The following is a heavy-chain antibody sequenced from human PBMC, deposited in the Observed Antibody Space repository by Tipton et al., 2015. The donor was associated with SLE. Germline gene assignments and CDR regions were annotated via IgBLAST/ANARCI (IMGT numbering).Heavy chain of an antibody. J-gene: IGHJ6*03. CDR1: GFTFNSYA. CDR2: IYNDGST. Sequence: SLRLSCATSGFTFNSYAMSWVRQAPGKGLEWVSVIYNDGSTHYADSVKGRFTISKETSKNTLYLQMNSLRAEDTAVYYCARFGTTLSPFYYYMDVWGTGTTVTVSS. CDR3: ARFGTTLSPFYYYMDV. V-gene: IGHV3-23*03. D-gene: IGHD1-14*01.